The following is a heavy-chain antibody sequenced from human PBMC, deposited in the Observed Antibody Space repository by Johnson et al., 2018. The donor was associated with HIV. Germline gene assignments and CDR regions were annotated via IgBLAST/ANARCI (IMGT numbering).Heavy chain of an antibody. V-gene: IGHV3-11*04. CDR2: ISGSGSTI. D-gene: IGHD2-2*01. CDR1: GFTFSDYY. CDR3: ARDLSRYQRQSGDAFDI. Sequence: QVQVVESGGGLVKPGGSLRLSCAASGFTFSDYYMSWIRQAPGKGLEWVSYISGSGSTIYYADSVKGRFTISRDNAKNSLYLQMNSLRPEDTAVYYCARDLSRYQRQSGDAFDIWGQGTMVTVSS. J-gene: IGHJ3*02.